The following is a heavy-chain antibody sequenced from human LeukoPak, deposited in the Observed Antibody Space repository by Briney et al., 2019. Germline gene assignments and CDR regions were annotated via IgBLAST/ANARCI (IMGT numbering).Heavy chain of an antibody. CDR1: GFNFSSYA. CDR3: ASALLYYYYGMDV. J-gene: IGHJ6*02. Sequence: PGGSLRLSCAASGFNFSSYAIHWVRQAPGKGLEWVAVISYDGSNKYYADSVKGRFTISRDNSKNTLYLQMNSLRAEDTAVYYCASALLYYYYGMDVWGQGTTVTVSS. V-gene: IGHV3-30*04. CDR2: ISYDGSNK.